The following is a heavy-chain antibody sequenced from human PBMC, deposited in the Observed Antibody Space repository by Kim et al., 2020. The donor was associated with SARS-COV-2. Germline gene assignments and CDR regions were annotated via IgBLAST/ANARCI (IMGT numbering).Heavy chain of an antibody. D-gene: IGHD1-1*01. V-gene: IGHV3-21*06. J-gene: IGHJ4*02. CDR3: ARDRNFDFDY. Sequence: GWSLRLSCAASGFTFSDYTMNWVRQAPGKGLEWVSFINSASANIYYADSVKGRFTISRDNAKNSLFLQMDTLKAEDTAVYYCARDRNFDFDYWGQGTLVTVSS. CDR2: INSASANI. CDR1: GFTFSDYT.